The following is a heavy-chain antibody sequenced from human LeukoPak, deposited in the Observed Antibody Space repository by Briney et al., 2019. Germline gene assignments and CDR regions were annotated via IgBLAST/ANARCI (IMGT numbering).Heavy chain of an antibody. CDR3: ARSSGVVITTWFDY. D-gene: IGHD3-22*01. V-gene: IGHV1-18*01. Sequence: ASVKGSCKASGYTFTSYGISWVRQAPGQGLEWMGWISAYNGNTNYAQKLQGRVTMTTDTSTSTAYMELRSLRSDDTAAYYCARSSGVVITTWFDYWGQGTLVTVPS. CDR1: GYTFTSYG. J-gene: IGHJ4*02. CDR2: ISAYNGNT.